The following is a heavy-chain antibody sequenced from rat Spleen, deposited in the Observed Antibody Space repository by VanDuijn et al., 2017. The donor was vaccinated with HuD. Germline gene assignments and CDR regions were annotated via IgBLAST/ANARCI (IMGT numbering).Heavy chain of an antibody. CDR2: ISYDGGRN. CDR3: VRQDTAGYSNWFTY. Sequence: EVQLVESDGGLVQPGRSLKLSCAASGFTFSDYYMAWVRQAPTKGLEWVATISYDGGRNFYRDSVKGRFTISRDNAKSTVYLQMNSLRSEDTATYYCVRQDTAGYSNWFTYWGQGTLVTVSS. J-gene: IGHJ3*01. V-gene: IGHV5-29*01. CDR1: GFTFSDYY. D-gene: IGHD4-4*01.